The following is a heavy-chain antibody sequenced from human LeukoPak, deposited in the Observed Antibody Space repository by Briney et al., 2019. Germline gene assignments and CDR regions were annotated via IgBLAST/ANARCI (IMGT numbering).Heavy chain of an antibody. Sequence: PGGSLRLSCVASGFTFDYYTMNWVRQVPGKGLEWVSLISGDSGSIYYADSVKGRFTISRDNSKNSLYLEMNSLRTEDTALYYCVEEAAGQWLLLDYWGQGTLVTVSS. V-gene: IGHV3-43*01. CDR3: VEEAAGQWLLLDY. CDR2: ISGDSGSI. D-gene: IGHD6-19*01. CDR1: GFTFDYYT. J-gene: IGHJ4*02.